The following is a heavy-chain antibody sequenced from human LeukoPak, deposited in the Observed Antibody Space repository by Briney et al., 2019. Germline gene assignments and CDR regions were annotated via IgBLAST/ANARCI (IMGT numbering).Heavy chain of an antibody. CDR3: AKEAVNYYDSSGYFDDAFDI. D-gene: IGHD3-22*01. CDR2: ISYDESNK. Sequence: GGSLRLSCAASGFTFSCYGMHWVRQAPGKGLEWVAVISYDESNKYYADSVKGRFTISRDNSKNTLYLQMNSLRAEDTAVYYCAKEAVNYYDSSGYFDDAFDIWGQGTMVTVS. CDR1: GFTFSCYG. J-gene: IGHJ3*02. V-gene: IGHV3-30*18.